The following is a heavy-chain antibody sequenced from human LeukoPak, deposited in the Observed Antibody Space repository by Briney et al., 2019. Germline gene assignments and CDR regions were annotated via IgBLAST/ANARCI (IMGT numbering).Heavy chain of an antibody. D-gene: IGHD6-19*01. Sequence: PAASVKVSCKVSGYTLTELSMHWVRQAPGKGLEWMGGFDPEDGETIHAQKSQGRVTMTEDTSTDTAYMELSSLRSEDTAVYYCATQKAGYSSGPSDYWGQGTLVTVSS. CDR3: ATQKAGYSSGPSDY. CDR2: FDPEDGET. J-gene: IGHJ4*02. CDR1: GYTLTELS. V-gene: IGHV1-24*01.